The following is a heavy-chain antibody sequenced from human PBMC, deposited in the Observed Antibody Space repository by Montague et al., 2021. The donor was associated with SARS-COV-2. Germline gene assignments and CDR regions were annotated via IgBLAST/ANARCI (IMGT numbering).Heavy chain of an antibody. Sequence: SLRLSCAASGFTFRSYWMHWVRQVPGRGPVWVSRIKPDGTSTNYPASVKGRFTISRDNAKNTLSLQMNNLRAEDTAVYYCVRPLWFGDSDYFFESWGQGTLVTVSS. CDR1: GFTFRSYW. J-gene: IGHJ4*02. D-gene: IGHD3-10*01. V-gene: IGHV3-74*01. CDR3: VRPLWFGDSDYFFES. CDR2: IKPDGTST.